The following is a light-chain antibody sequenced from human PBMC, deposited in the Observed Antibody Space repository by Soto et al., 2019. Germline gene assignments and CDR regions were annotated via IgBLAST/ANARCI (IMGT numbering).Light chain of an antibody. CDR2: DAS. CDR3: QQRSDWPWT. CDR1: QGVSSY. J-gene: IGKJ1*01. Sequence: EIVLTQSPATLSLSPGERATLSCRASQGVSSYLGWYQQRPGQAPRLLLYDASNRATGIPARFSGSGSETDFTLTISSLEPEDFAVYYCQQRSDWPWTFGQGTKVEI. V-gene: IGKV3-11*01.